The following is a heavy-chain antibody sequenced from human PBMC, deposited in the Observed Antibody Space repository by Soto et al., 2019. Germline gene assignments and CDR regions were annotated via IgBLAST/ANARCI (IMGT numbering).Heavy chain of an antibody. CDR1: GWSVNSGSYY. CDR2: IYYSGST. Sequence: AETRSLNGSVSGWSVNSGSYYWSWIRQPPGKGLEWIGYIYYSGSTNYNPSLKSRVTISVDTSKNQFSLKLSSVTAADTAVYYCARAQPPTMVRGVIDDYYYYYGMDVWAQGTTVTVSS. CDR3: ARAQPPTMVRGVIDDYYYYYGMDV. V-gene: IGHV4-61*01. J-gene: IGHJ6*02. D-gene: IGHD3-10*01.